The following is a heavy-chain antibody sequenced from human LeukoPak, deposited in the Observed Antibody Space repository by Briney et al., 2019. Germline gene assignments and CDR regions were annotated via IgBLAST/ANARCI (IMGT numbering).Heavy chain of an antibody. D-gene: IGHD3-22*01. Sequence: GGSLRLSCVASGFAFNTYVMSWVRQAPGKGLEWVAAINGGGSNTYYADSVKGRFTISRDNSKNMVYLQMNSLRADDTAVYYCARDHDSSGYYSRPYYFDYWGQGTLVTVSS. J-gene: IGHJ4*02. CDR3: ARDHDSSGYYSRPYYFDY. CDR2: INGGGSNT. CDR1: GFAFNTYV. V-gene: IGHV3-23*01.